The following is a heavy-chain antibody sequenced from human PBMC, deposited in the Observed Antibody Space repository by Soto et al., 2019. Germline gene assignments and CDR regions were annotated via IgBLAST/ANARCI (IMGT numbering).Heavy chain of an antibody. Sequence: GGSLRLSCAASGSTFSNYAMHWVRQAPGKGLEWVALTSYDGNNEYYTDSVKGRFTISRDNSKSTLFLQMNSPRPEDTAVYYCAKDKGVFNWATSYFDYWGQGALVTVSS. J-gene: IGHJ4*02. CDR2: TSYDGNNE. D-gene: IGHD1-1*01. CDR1: GSTFSNYA. V-gene: IGHV3-30*18. CDR3: AKDKGVFNWATSYFDY.